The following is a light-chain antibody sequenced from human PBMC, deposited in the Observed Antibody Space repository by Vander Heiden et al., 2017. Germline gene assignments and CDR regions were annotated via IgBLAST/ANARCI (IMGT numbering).Light chain of an antibody. CDR2: DVS. J-gene: IGLJ3*02. Sequence: QSALTQPASVSGSPGQSIPISCTGTINVVGGSNYVSWYQQHPGKATKLMIYDVSNRRSGVSNRFSASKSGNTASLTISGLQAEDEADYYCSSYTSSSTWVFGGGTKLTVL. V-gene: IGLV2-14*01. CDR3: SSYTSSSTWV. CDR1: INVVGGSNY.